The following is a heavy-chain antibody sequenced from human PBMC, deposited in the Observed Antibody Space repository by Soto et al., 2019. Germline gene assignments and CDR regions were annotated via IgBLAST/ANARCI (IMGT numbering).Heavy chain of an antibody. CDR2: INHSGST. V-gene: IGHV4-34*01. CDR3: ASGAFTVKYSSSWPTGYYGMDV. J-gene: IGHJ6*02. CDR1: GGSFSGYY. Sequence: QVQLQQWGAGLLKPSETLSLTCAVYGGSFSGYYWSWIRQPPGKGLEWIGEINHSGSTNYNPSLKSRVTISVDTSKNQFSLKLSSVTAADTAVYYCASGAFTVKYSSSWPTGYYGMDVWGQGTTVTVSS. D-gene: IGHD6-13*01.